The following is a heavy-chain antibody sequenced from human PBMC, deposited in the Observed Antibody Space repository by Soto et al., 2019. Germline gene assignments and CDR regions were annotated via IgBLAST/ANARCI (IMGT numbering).Heavy chain of an antibody. D-gene: IGHD3-22*01. Sequence: QVQLVESGGGVVQPGRSLRVSCAASGFTFSNYAMHWVRQAPGKGLGWVAVVSYDGSKPFYADSVEGRFTISRDSSKSTLYLHMDNLRDEDTAVYYCARDRVYYYDNSGYYNFEYWGQGTLVTVSS. CDR3: ARDRVYYYDNSGYYNFEY. CDR1: GFTFSNYA. V-gene: IGHV3-30-3*01. CDR2: VSYDGSKP. J-gene: IGHJ4*02.